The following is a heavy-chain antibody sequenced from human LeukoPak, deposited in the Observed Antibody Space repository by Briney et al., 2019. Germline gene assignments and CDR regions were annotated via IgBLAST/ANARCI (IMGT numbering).Heavy chain of an antibody. D-gene: IGHD2-2*01. CDR1: GFTFSSYS. CDR3: ARPCSSTSCNDAFDI. Sequence: PGGSLRLSCAASGFTFSSYSMNWVCQAPGKGLEWIGYIYHSGSTYYNPSLRSRVTISVDTSKNQFSLKLSSVTAADTAVYYCARPCSSTSCNDAFDIWGQGTMVTVSS. V-gene: IGHV4-59*08. CDR2: IYHSGST. J-gene: IGHJ3*02.